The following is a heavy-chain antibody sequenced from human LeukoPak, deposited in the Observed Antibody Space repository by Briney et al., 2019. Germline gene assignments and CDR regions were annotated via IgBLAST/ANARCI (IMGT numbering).Heavy chain of an antibody. CDR2: IYYSGST. D-gene: IGHD6-13*01. V-gene: IGHV4-59*01. J-gene: IGHJ4*02. CDR3: ARGHSSTWYSFDF. CDR1: GGSISSFY. Sequence: PETLSLTCTVSGGSISSFYWSWIRQPPGKGLEWIGYIYYSGSTNYNPSLKSRVTISVDTSKNQFSLNLSSVTAADTAVYYCARGHSSTWYSFDFWGQGTLVTVSS.